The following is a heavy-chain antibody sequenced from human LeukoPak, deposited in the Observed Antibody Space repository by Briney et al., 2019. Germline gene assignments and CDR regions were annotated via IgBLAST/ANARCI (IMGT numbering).Heavy chain of an antibody. D-gene: IGHD6-19*01. Sequence: GASVKVSCKASGYTFTGYYMHWVRQAPGQGLEWMGWINPNSGGTNYAQKFQGRVTMTRDTSISTAYMELSRLRSDDTAVYYCARLYSSGWLAVYYFDYWGQGTLVTVSS. V-gene: IGHV1-2*02. J-gene: IGHJ4*02. CDR3: ARLYSSGWLAVYYFDY. CDR1: GYTFTGYY. CDR2: INPNSGGT.